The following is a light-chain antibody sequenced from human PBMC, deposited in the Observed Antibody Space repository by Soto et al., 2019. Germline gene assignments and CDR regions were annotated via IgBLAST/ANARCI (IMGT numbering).Light chain of an antibody. CDR3: QQHNSWPIT. CDR1: DSISSY. V-gene: IGKV3-11*01. J-gene: IGKJ5*01. CDR2: DAS. Sequence: EIVLTQSPATLSLSPGERATLSCRASDSISSYLAWYQQKPGQTPRLLIHDASDRATGVPARFSGSGSGTDFTLTISSLEPEDFAVYYCQQHNSWPITFGQGTRLEI.